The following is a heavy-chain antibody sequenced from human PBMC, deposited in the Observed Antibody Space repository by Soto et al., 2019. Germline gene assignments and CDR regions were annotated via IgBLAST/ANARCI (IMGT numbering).Heavy chain of an antibody. CDR3: AREIMITFGGVIAPAYGMDV. V-gene: IGHV3-48*02. Sequence: EVQLVESGGGLVQPGGSLRLSCAASGFTFSSYSMNLVRQAPGKGLEWVSYISSISSTIYYADSVKGRFTISRDNAKNSLYLQMNRLRDEDTAVYYCAREIMITFGGVIAPAYGMDVWSQGTTVTVSS. D-gene: IGHD3-16*02. J-gene: IGHJ6*02. CDR2: ISSISSTI. CDR1: GFTFSSYS.